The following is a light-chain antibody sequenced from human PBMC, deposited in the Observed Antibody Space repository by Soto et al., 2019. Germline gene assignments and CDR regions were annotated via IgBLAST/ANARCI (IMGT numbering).Light chain of an antibody. V-gene: IGKV3-15*01. Sequence: EIVMTQSPATLSVSPGERATLSCRASQSVSSTLAWYQQKPGQAPRLLIYGASTRATGIPARFSGSGSGTEFTLTISSLQSEDFEVYYCQQYNNWPRTLGQGTKVDIQ. J-gene: IGKJ1*01. CDR1: QSVSST. CDR3: QQYNNWPRT. CDR2: GAS.